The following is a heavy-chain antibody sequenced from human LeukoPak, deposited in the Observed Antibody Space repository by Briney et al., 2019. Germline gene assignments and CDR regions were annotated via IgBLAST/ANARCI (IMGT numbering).Heavy chain of an antibody. CDR1: RFTFSTYW. V-gene: IGHV3-74*01. J-gene: IGHJ6*03. D-gene: IGHD3-10*01. CDR2: INSDGSSA. CDR3: ARATITMVVYYYMDV. Sequence: GGSLRLSCAASRFTFSTYWMHWVRQAPGKGLVWVSRINSDGSSADYADSVKGRFTISRDNAKNSLYLQMNSLRAEDTAVYYCARATITMVVYYYMDVWGKGTTVTISS.